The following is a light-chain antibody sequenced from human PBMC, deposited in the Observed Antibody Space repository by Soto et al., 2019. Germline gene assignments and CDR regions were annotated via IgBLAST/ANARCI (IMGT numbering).Light chain of an antibody. V-gene: IGKV3-20*01. CDR2: GAS. J-gene: IGKJ2*01. Sequence: EIVLTQSPGTLSLSPGERATLSCRASQSLSSSYLAWYQQKPGQTPRLLIYGASTRAAGIPDRFSGSGSGTDFTLTIRRLEPEDFAVYYCQQYDNSLYTFGQGTKLEIK. CDR3: QQYDNSLYT. CDR1: QSLSSSY.